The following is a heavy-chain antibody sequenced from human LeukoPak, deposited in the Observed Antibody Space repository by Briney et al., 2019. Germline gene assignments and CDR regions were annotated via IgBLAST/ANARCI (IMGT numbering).Heavy chain of an antibody. CDR1: GFTFSSYA. CDR3: SDVGRRLTVRMDV. Sequence: GGSLRLSCAASGFTFSSYAMSWVRQAPGKGLEWVSAISGSGGSTYYADSVKGRFTISRDNSKNTLYLQMNSLRAEDTAVYYCSDVGRRLTVRMDVWGQGTTVTVSS. D-gene: IGHD1-26*01. J-gene: IGHJ6*02. CDR2: ISGSGGST. V-gene: IGHV3-23*01.